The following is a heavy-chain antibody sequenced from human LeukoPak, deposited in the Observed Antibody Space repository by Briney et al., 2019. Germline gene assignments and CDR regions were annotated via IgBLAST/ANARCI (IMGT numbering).Heavy chain of an antibody. J-gene: IGHJ4*02. CDR3: ARESPVFDS. CDR2: ISGSGGST. CDR1: GFSFNSYA. Sequence: QAGGSLRLSCAASGFSFNSYAMTWVRQAPGKGLEWVSVISGSGGSTYYADSVKGRFTISRDNSKNTLYLQMNSLRAEDTAVYYCARESPVFDSWGQGTLVTVSS. V-gene: IGHV3-23*01.